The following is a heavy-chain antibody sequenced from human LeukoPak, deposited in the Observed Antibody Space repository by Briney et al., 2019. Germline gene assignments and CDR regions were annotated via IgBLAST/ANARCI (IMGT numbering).Heavy chain of an antibody. J-gene: IGHJ4*02. Sequence: QPGGSLRLSCAASGFTFSSYVMSWVRQAPGKGLEWVSVISGSGGSTNYADSVKGRFTISGDISKNTLYLQMNSLRAEDTAVYYCAKGSSSGWYGDWDYRGQGTLVTVSS. CDR2: ISGSGGST. CDR1: GFTFSSYV. CDR3: AKGSSSGWYGDWDY. V-gene: IGHV3-23*01. D-gene: IGHD6-19*01.